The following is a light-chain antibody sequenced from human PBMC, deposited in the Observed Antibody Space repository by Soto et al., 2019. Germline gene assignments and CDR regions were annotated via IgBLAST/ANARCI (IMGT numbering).Light chain of an antibody. CDR3: QSYDSSLSGCVV. J-gene: IGLJ2*01. V-gene: IGLV1-40*01. CDR2: DNS. Sequence: QSALTQPPSVSGAPGQRVTISCTGSSSNIGAGYNVHWYQQLPGTAPKLLIYDNSDRPSGVPDRFSGSKSGTSASLAITGLQAEDEADYYCQSYDSSLSGCVVFGGGTKLTVL. CDR1: SSNIGAGYN.